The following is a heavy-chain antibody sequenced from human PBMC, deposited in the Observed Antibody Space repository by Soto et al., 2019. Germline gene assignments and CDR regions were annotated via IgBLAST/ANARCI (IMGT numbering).Heavy chain of an antibody. Sequence: QVQLVQSGAEVKKPGASVKVSCKASGYTFTSYGISWVRQAPGQGLEWMGWISAYNGNTNYAQKLQGRVTMTTDTXTXXAYMELRSLRSDDTAVYYCARDSQVFRLRPNWFDPWGQGTLVTVSS. CDR1: GYTFTSYG. J-gene: IGHJ5*02. CDR2: ISAYNGNT. D-gene: IGHD4-17*01. V-gene: IGHV1-18*01. CDR3: ARDSQVFRLRPNWFDP.